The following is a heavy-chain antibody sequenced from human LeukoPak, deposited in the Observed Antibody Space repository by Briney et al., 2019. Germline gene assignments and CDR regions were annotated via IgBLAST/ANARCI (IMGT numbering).Heavy chain of an antibody. J-gene: IGHJ4*02. D-gene: IGHD3-3*01. V-gene: IGHV5-51*01. CDR2: IYPGDSHT. CDR3: ARGSLPYYDIWSGYSAFDY. CDR1: GYSFTTYW. Sequence: GESLKISCKCSGYSFTTYWIGRVRQMPGKGLEWMGFIYPGDSHTRYSPSFQGQVTISSDKSITTAYLQWSSLKASDTAMFYCARGSLPYYDIWSGYSAFDYWGQGSLVTVSS.